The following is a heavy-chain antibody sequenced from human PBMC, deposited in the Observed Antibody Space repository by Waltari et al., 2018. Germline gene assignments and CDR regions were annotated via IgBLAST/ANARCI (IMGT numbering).Heavy chain of an antibody. Sequence: QVQLVQSGAEVKKPGSSVKVSCKASGGTFSSYTISWVRQAPGQGLEWMGRIIPILGIANYAQKFQGRTTINADKSTSTAYMELSSLRSEDTAVYYCARERRWYCSSTSCQRGLDYWGQGTLVTVSS. V-gene: IGHV1-69*08. CDR1: GGTFSSYT. D-gene: IGHD2-2*01. J-gene: IGHJ4*02. CDR3: ARERRWYCSSTSCQRGLDY. CDR2: IIPILGIA.